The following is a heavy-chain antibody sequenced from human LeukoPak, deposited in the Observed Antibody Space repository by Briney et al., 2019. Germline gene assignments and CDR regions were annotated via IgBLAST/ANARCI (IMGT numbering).Heavy chain of an antibody. V-gene: IGHV3-30*02. D-gene: IGHD5/OR15-5a*01. CDR3: AKDWSTYSAFDI. Sequence: GGSLRLSCAASGFTFCSYGMHWVRQASGKGLEWVAFIRYDGSNKYYADSVKGRFTISRDNSKNTLYLQMNSLRAEDTAVYYCAKDWSTYSAFDIWGQGTMVTVSS. CDR2: IRYDGSNK. CDR1: GFTFCSYG. J-gene: IGHJ3*02.